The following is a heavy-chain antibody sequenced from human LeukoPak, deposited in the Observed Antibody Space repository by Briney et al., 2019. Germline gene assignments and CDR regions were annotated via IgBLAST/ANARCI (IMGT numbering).Heavy chain of an antibody. CDR3: ARDFTSYDFWSGYCEHTVYNWFDP. CDR1: GYTFTSYY. Sequence: GASVKVSCKASGYTFTSYYMHWVRQAPGQGLEWMGIINPSGGSTSYAQKFQGRVTMTRDTSTSTVYMELSSLRSEDTAVYYCARDFTSYDFWSGYCEHTVYNWFDPWGQGTLVTVSS. J-gene: IGHJ5*02. D-gene: IGHD3-3*01. CDR2: INPSGGST. V-gene: IGHV1-46*01.